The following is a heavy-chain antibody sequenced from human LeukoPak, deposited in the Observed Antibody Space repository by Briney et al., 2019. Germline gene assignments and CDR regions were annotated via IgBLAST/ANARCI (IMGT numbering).Heavy chain of an antibody. J-gene: IGHJ5*02. D-gene: IGHD6-13*01. CDR2: IIPIFGTA. CDR3: ARGGRSWYNNWFDP. Sequence: SVKVSCKASGGTFSSYAISWVRQAPGQGLEWMGGIIPIFGTANYAQKFQGRVTTTADESTSTAYMELSSLRSEDTAVYYCARGGRSWYNNWFDPWGQGTLVTVSS. V-gene: IGHV1-69*13. CDR1: GGTFSSYA.